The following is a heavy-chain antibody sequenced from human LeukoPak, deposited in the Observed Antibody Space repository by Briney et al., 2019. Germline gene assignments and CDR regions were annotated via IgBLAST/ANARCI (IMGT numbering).Heavy chain of an antibody. V-gene: IGHV3-11*01. CDR1: GFTFSDYY. Sequence: GGSLLLSCAASGFTFSDYYMSWIRQAPGKGLEWVSYISSSGSTIYYADSVKGRFTISRDNAKNSLYLQMNSLRAEDTAVYYCASAPLYNWFDPWGQGTLVTVSS. CDR3: ASAPLYNWFDP. J-gene: IGHJ5*02. CDR2: ISSSGSTI.